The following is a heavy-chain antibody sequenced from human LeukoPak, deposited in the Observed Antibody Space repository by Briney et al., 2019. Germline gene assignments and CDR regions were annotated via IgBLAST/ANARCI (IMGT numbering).Heavy chain of an antibody. CDR3: ARLSGYEKGYVFDI. Sequence: PGRSLRLSSAASGFTFSSYGMHWVRQAPGRGVEWVAVIWNDGSHKYYADSVKGRFTISRDNSKNTLYLQMNSLRAEDTAVYYCARLSGYEKGYVFDIWGQGTMVTVSS. J-gene: IGHJ3*02. CDR2: IWNDGSHK. CDR1: GFTFSSYG. V-gene: IGHV3-33*01. D-gene: IGHD5-12*01.